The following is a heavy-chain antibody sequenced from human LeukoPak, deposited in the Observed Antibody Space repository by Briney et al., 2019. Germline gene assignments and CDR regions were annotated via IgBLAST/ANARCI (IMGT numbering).Heavy chain of an antibody. Sequence: SETLSLTCDVSGDSISSGYYWGWIRQPPGKGLEWIGIIYHSGSTYYNPSLKSRATISADTSKNQFSLTLNSVTAADTAVYYCARNSTSWSFDLWGRGTLVTVSS. CDR3: ARNSTSWSFDL. J-gene: IGHJ2*01. D-gene: IGHD3-10*01. V-gene: IGHV4-38-2*01. CDR2: IYHSGST. CDR1: GDSISSGYY.